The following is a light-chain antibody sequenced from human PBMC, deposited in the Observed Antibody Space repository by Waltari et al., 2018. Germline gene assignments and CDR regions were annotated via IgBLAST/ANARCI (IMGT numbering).Light chain of an antibody. CDR2: GTS. J-gene: IGLJ2*01. CDR1: GSNLGAGYD. V-gene: IGLV1-40*01. Sequence: QSVLTQPPSVSGAPGQRVSISCTGSGSNLGAGYDVHWYQQHPVKAPKLLIYGTSTRPPGVPDRFFGSQSGTSASLAITALQAEDEAECYCQSYDTSLSVVFGGGTKLTVL. CDR3: QSYDTSLSVV.